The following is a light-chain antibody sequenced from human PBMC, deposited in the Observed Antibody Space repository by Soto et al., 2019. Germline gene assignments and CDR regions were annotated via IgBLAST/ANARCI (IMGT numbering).Light chain of an antibody. Sequence: QSALTQPASVSGSPGQSITISCTGTSSDVGGYNYVSWYQQHPGKAPKLMIHDVSNRPSGVSNRFSGSKSGNTASLTITGLQAEDEAEDYYSSYTSSSTLYVVFGGGTKLTVL. CDR1: SSDVGGYNY. J-gene: IGLJ2*01. V-gene: IGLV2-14*01. CDR2: DVS. CDR3: SSYTSSSTLYVV.